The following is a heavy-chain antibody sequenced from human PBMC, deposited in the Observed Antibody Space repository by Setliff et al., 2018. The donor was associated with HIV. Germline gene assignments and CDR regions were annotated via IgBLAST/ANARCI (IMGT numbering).Heavy chain of an antibody. CDR1: GGSISGYY. J-gene: IGHJ6*03. V-gene: IGHV4-4*07. CDR2: SYTSGST. CDR3: ARGLQRKDGLHSYYYYMDI. D-gene: IGHD6-25*01. Sequence: SETLSLTCAVSGGSISGYYWNWLRQSAGKGLEWIGRSYTSGSTKYNPSFESRVTLSVDTSKNHVSLKVNYVTAADTALYFCARGLQRKDGLHSYYYYMDIWGKGTTVTVSS.